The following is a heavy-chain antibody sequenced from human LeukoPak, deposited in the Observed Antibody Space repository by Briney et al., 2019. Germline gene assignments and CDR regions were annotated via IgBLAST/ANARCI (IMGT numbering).Heavy chain of an antibody. CDR1: GFTFSSYA. CDR2: VSLDGDNK. D-gene: IGHD3/OR15-3a*01. Sequence: GGSLRLSCAASGFTFSSYAMHWVRQAPGKVLEWVAVVSLDGDNKYYADSVKDRFTISRDNSQNTLYLQLNSLRAEDTAVYYCARDWTLNYWGQGTLVTVSS. J-gene: IGHJ4*02. CDR3: ARDWTLNY. V-gene: IGHV3-30-3*01.